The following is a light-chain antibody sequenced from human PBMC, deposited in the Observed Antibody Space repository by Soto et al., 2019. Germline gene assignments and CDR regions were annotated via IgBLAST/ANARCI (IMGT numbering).Light chain of an antibody. Sequence: DIPLTQSPSSLSASVGDSVTISTYLNWYQPKPGKAPEVLIYAASNLQSGVPSRFSGSGSGTDFTLTISSLQPADSATYYCQQSYRTPITFGQGTRLEI. V-gene: IGKV1-39*01. CDR3: QQSYRTPIT. J-gene: IGKJ5*01. CDR2: AAS. CDR1: TY.